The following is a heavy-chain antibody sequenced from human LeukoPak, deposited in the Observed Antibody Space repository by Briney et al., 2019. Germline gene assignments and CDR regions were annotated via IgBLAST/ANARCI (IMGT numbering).Heavy chain of an antibody. Sequence: ASVKVSCKASGYTFTSYGISWVRQAPGQGLEWMGWISAYNGNTKYAQKLQGRVTMTTDTSTSTAYMELRSPRSDDTAVYYCARETHIVVVPAAPYYYYYGMDVWGQGTTVTVSS. J-gene: IGHJ6*02. D-gene: IGHD2-2*01. CDR2: ISAYNGNT. CDR3: ARETHIVVVPAAPYYYYYGMDV. V-gene: IGHV1-18*01. CDR1: GYTFTSYG.